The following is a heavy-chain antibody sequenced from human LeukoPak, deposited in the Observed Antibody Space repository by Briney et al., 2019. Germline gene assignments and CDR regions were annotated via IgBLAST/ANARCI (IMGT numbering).Heavy chain of an antibody. CDR2: IYSAGSV. CDR1: GFTVSSHY. Sequence: GGSLRLSCAASGFTVSSHYMSWVRQAPGKGLEWVSLIYSAGSVYYADSVKDRFSISGDDSKNTLDLQMNTLRAEDTAVYYCARVPPLWFGSDYWGQGTLVTVSS. J-gene: IGHJ4*02. V-gene: IGHV3-66*01. D-gene: IGHD3-10*01. CDR3: ARVPPLWFGSDY.